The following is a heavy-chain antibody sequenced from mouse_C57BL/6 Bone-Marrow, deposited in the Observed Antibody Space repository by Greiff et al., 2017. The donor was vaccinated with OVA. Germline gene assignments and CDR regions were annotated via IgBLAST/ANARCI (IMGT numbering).Heavy chain of an antibody. J-gene: IGHJ4*01. CDR2: ISSGSSTI. CDR3: ASYDGYYYDY. V-gene: IGHV5-17*01. D-gene: IGHD2-3*01. Sequence: DVKLVESGGGLVKPGGSLKLSCAASGFTFSDYGMHWVRQAPEKGLEWVAYISSGSSTIYYADTVKGRFTISRDNAKNTLFLQMTSLRSEDTAMYYCASYDGYYYDYWGQGTSVTVSS. CDR1: GFTFSDYG.